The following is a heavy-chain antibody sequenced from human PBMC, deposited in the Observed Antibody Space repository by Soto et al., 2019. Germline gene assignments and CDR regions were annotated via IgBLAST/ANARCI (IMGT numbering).Heavy chain of an antibody. CDR2: IKTDGSET. CDR3: TSDRYPRFYHGSGSYPYY. Sequence: PGGSLRLSCAASGFTFSSFWMSWVRQAPGKGLEWVANIKTDGSETHYVDSVKGRFTISRDNPKTSLFLQMNSLRVEDTAVHFCTSDRYPRFYHGSGSYPYYWGQGTPVTVSS. CDR1: GFTFSSFW. D-gene: IGHD3-10*01. V-gene: IGHV3-7*03. J-gene: IGHJ4*02.